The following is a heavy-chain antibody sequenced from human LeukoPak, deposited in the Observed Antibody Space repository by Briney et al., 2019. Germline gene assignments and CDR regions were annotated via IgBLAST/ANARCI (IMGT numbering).Heavy chain of an antibody. J-gene: IGHJ4*02. Sequence: PGGSLRLSCAASGFTFSTSWMSWVRQAPGKGLEWVANIKEDGSEKNYVDSVKGRFTISRDNSKNTLFLQMNSLRADDTAVYYCAKISVTLTRDYWGQGTLVTVSS. D-gene: IGHD6-19*01. CDR2: IKEDGSEK. V-gene: IGHV3-7*05. CDR1: GFTFSTSW. CDR3: AKISVTLTRDY.